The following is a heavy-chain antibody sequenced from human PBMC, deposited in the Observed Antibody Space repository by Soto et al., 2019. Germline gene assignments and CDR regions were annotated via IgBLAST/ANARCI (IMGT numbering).Heavy chain of an antibody. V-gene: IGHV1-58*01. CDR1: GFTFTSSA. CDR3: AAPRDGYYDSSGYYYGSPYYYYYGMDV. CDR2: IVVGSGNT. J-gene: IGHJ6*02. D-gene: IGHD3-22*01. Sequence: SVKVSCKASGFTFTSSAVQWVRQARRQRLEWIGWIVVGSGNTNYAQKFQERVTITRDMSTSTAYMELSSLRSEDTAVYYCAAPRDGYYDSSGYYYGSPYYYYYGMDVWGQGTTVTVSS.